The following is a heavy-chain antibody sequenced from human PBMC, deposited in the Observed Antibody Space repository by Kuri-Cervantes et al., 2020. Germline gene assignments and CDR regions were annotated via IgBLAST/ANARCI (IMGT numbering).Heavy chain of an antibody. D-gene: IGHD6-19*01. J-gene: IGHJ4*02. CDR3: ARVAFSSGWEVDY. Sequence: SETLSLTCTVSGGSISSSSYYWGWIRQPPGKGLEWIGSIYYSGSTYYNPSLKSRVTISVDKSKNQFSLKLTSVTAADTAVYYCARVAFSSGWEVDYWGQGTLVTVSS. CDR1: GGSISSSSYY. CDR2: IYYSGST. V-gene: IGHV4-39*07.